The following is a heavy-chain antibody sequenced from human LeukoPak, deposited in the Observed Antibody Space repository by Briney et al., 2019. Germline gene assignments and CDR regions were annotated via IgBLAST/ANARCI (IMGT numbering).Heavy chain of an antibody. D-gene: IGHD1-26*01. V-gene: IGHV4-4*07. CDR1: GGSISSYY. J-gene: IGHJ4*02. CDR2: IYTSGST. CDR3: ARENSGSYREFDY. Sequence: PSETLSLICTVSGGSISSYYWSWIRQPAGKGLEWIGRIYTSGSTNYNASLKSRVSMSVDTSENQFSLKLSSVTAADTAVFYCARENSGSYREFDYWGQGTLVTVSS.